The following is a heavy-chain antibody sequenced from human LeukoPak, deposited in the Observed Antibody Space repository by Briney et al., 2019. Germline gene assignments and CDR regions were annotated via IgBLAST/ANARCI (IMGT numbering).Heavy chain of an antibody. Sequence: PGRSLRLSCAASGFTFSSYGMHWVRQAPGKGLEWVAVILYEGSNKYYADSAKGRFTISRDNSKNTLYLQMNSLRAEDTAVYYCAKDRGRRGDWYFDLWGRGTLVTAS. J-gene: IGHJ2*01. D-gene: IGHD3-16*01. CDR3: AKDRGRRGDWYFDL. V-gene: IGHV3-30*18. CDR2: ILYEGSNK. CDR1: GFTFSSYG.